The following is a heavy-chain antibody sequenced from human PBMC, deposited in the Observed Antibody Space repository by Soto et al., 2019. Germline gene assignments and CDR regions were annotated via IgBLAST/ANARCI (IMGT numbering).Heavy chain of an antibody. Sequence: PSETLSLTCTVSGGSIRDNYWSWIRQPPGKGLGWIGYIFYSGSTNYNPSLKSRVTISVDMSKNQFSLKLRSVTAADTAVYYCARAEYYDSTGLYDFDYWGQGTLVTVSS. CDR3: ARAEYYDSTGLYDFDY. CDR2: IFYSGST. CDR1: GGSIRDNY. V-gene: IGHV4-59*01. J-gene: IGHJ4*02. D-gene: IGHD3-22*01.